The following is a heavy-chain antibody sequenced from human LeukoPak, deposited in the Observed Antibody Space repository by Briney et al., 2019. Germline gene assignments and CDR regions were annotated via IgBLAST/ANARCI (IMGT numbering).Heavy chain of an antibody. Sequence: SQTLSLTCTVSGGSISSGDYSWSWIRQPPGKGLEWIGYIYYSGSTYYNPSLKSRVTISVDTSKNQFSLKLSSVTAADTAVYYCARGRFGVKGAFDIWGQGTMVTVSS. J-gene: IGHJ3*02. CDR2: IYYSGST. CDR1: GGSISSGDYS. D-gene: IGHD3-10*01. CDR3: ARGRFGVKGAFDI. V-gene: IGHV4-30-4*01.